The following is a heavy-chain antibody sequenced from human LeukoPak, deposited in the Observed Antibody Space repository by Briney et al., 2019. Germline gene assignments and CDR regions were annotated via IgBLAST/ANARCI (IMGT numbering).Heavy chain of an antibody. CDR2: IYYSGST. Sequence: PSETLSLTCTVSGGSISSSSYYWGWIRQPPGKGLEWIGSIYYSGSTYYNPSLKSRVTISVDTSKNQFSLKLSSVTAADTAVYYCARDGSPFGVAPLDAFDIWGQGTMVTVSS. CDR3: ARDGSPFGVAPLDAFDI. V-gene: IGHV4-39*07. D-gene: IGHD3-3*01. J-gene: IGHJ3*02. CDR1: GGSISSSSYY.